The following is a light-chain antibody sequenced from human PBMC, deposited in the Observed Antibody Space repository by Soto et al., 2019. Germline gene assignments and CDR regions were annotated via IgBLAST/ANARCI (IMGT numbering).Light chain of an antibody. CDR1: QSSGSNF. V-gene: IGKV3-20*01. Sequence: EIVLTQSPGTLSLSPGERATLSCKTSQSSGSNFLAWYQHKPGQAPRLLIYASSNRATGIPDRFSGSASGTDFTLTINRLEPEDFALYYCQHYHSGHRIAFGQGTRLEIK. CDR3: QHYHSGHRIA. CDR2: ASS. J-gene: IGKJ5*01.